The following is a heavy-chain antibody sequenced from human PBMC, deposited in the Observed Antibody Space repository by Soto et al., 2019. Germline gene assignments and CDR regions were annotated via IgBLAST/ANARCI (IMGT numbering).Heavy chain of an antibody. CDR3: ARSGGGSGWL. D-gene: IGHD6-19*01. Sequence: QPPGKALEWIAYIYSSGSTKYNPSLKSRVTISRDTSKNQFSLKMTSVTAEDTAVYYCARSGGGSGWLGGQGTLVTVSS. CDR2: IYSSGST. V-gene: IGHV4-59*01. J-gene: IGHJ4*02.